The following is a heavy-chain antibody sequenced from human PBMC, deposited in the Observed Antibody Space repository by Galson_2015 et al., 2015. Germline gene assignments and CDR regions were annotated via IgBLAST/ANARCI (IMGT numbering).Heavy chain of an antibody. Sequence: SLRLSCAASGFTFSSYGMHWVRQAPGKGLEWVAVIWYDGSNKYYADSVKGRFTISRDNSKNTLYLQMNSLRAEDTAVYYCARDLTVLECSCFDYWGQGTLVTVSS. D-gene: IGHD3-3*01. CDR2: IWYDGSNK. J-gene: IGHJ4*02. CDR1: GFTFSSYG. CDR3: ARDLTVLECSCFDY. V-gene: IGHV3-33*01.